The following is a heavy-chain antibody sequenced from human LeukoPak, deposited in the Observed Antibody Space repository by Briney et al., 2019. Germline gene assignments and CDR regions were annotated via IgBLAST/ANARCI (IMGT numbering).Heavy chain of an antibody. Sequence: GGSLRLSCAASGFTFSNAWMSWVRQAPGKGLEWVGRIKSKTDGGTTDYAAPVKGRFTISRDDSKNTLYLQMNSLKTEDTAVYYCTTRYFDWLLRDDAFDIWGQGTMVTVSS. V-gene: IGHV3-15*01. D-gene: IGHD3-9*01. CDR2: IKSKTDGGTT. J-gene: IGHJ3*02. CDR1: GFTFSNAW. CDR3: TTRYFDWLLRDDAFDI.